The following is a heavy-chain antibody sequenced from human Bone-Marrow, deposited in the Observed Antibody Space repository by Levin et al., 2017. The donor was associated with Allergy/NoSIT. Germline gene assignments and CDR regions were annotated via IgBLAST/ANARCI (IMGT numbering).Heavy chain of an antibody. CDR3: ARDRLAYCGGDCYSDAFDI. D-gene: IGHD2-21*02. CDR1: GFTFSDYY. J-gene: IGHJ3*02. Sequence: GGSLRLSCAASGFTFSDYYMSWIRQAPGKGLEWVSYISSSGSTIYYADSVKGRFTISRDNAKNSLYLQMNSLRAEDTAVYYCARDRLAYCGGDCYSDAFDIWGQGTMVTVSS. CDR2: ISSSGSTI. V-gene: IGHV3-11*01.